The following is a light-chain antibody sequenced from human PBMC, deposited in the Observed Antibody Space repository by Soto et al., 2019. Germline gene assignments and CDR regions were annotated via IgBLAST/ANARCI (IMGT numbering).Light chain of an antibody. CDR2: GAS. Sequence: EIVMTQSPATLSVSPGERATLSCRASQTVTSNLAWYQQKPGQAPRLFIYGASTRATGIPARVSGSGSGTEYTLTISSLQSEDFAVYYCQQYSDWPRTFGQGTKVEIK. CDR3: QQYSDWPRT. V-gene: IGKV3-15*01. CDR1: QTVTSN. J-gene: IGKJ1*01.